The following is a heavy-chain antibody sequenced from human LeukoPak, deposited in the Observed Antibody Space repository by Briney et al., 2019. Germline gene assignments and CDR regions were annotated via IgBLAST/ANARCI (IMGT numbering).Heavy chain of an antibody. Sequence: SETLSLTCTVSGYSISSGYYWGWIRQPPGKGLEWIGSIYHSGSTYYNPSLKSRVTISVDTSKNQFSLKLSSVTAADTAVYYCARRPVANRRSFPLAWPSHFDYWGQGTLVTVSS. J-gene: IGHJ4*02. CDR2: IYHSGST. D-gene: IGHD2/OR15-2a*01. V-gene: IGHV4-38-2*02. CDR3: ARRPVANRRSFPLAWPSHFDY. CDR1: GYSISSGYY.